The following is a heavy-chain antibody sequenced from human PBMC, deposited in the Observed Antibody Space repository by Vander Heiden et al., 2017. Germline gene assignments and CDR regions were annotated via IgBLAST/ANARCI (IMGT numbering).Heavy chain of an antibody. D-gene: IGHD6-13*01. Sequence: QVTLKESGPVLVKPTETLTLTCTVSGFSLSNARMGVSWIRQPPGKALEWLAHIFSNDEKSYSTSLKSRLTISKDTSKRQVVLTMTNMDPVDTATYYCARILYSSSWQSRFDYWGQGTVVTVSS. CDR3: ARILYSSSWQSRFDY. CDR2: IFSNDEK. CDR1: GFSLSNARMG. V-gene: IGHV2-26*01. J-gene: IGHJ4*02.